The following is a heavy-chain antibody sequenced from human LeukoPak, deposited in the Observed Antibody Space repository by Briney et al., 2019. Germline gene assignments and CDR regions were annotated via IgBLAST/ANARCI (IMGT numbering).Heavy chain of an antibody. CDR1: GGTFSSYA. J-gene: IGHJ4*02. D-gene: IGHD1-26*01. CDR3: ARDRIVGSLDY. CDR2: IIPILGIA. Sequence: ASVKVSCKASGGTFSSYAISWVRQAPGQGLEWMGRIIPILGIANYAQKFQGRVTITADKSTSTAYMELSSLRSEDTAVYYCARDRIVGSLDYWGQGTLVTVSS. V-gene: IGHV1-69*04.